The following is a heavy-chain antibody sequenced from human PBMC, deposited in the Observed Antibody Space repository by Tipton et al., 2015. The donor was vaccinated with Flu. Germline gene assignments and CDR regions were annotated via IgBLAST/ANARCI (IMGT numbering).Heavy chain of an antibody. V-gene: IGHV4-38-2*01. Sequence: TLSLTCSVSGDSVGSDYYWGWIRQSPGKGLEWIGNSHHAGSRYYNPTLKSRVTISVDRSKNQFSLKLISVTAADTAVYYCAGRDYSNYVSEPKNWFDPWGQGILVTVSS. CDR1: GDSVGSDYY. J-gene: IGHJ5*02. D-gene: IGHD4-11*01. CDR3: AGRDYSNYVSEPKNWFDP. CDR2: SHHAGSR.